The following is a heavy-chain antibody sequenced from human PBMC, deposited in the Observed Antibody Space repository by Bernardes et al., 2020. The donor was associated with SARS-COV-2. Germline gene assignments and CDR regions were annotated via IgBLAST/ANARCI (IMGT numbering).Heavy chain of an antibody. Sequence: SKTLSLTCAIYGGSFNDYYWTWFRQPPGKGLEWIGEISPSGVTRYNPSLASLSSRVTISLDTSKNQFSLNVNSVAAADTAVYYCASLTPRCGSGVCFRNAFDIWGPGAMVTVSS. D-gene: IGHD2-21*01. J-gene: IGHJ3*02. CDR3: ASLTPRCGSGVCFRNAFDI. CDR1: GGSFNDYY. V-gene: IGHV4-34*01. CDR2: ISPSGVT.